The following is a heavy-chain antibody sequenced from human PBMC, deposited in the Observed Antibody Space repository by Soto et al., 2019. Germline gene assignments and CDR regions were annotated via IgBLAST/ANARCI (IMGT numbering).Heavy chain of an antibody. D-gene: IGHD6-13*01. V-gene: IGHV4-59*01. J-gene: IGHJ4*02. CDR2: IHYSGTT. CDR3: AAGEASSRNLAPYYLDF. CDR1: GGSMRNYF. Sequence: KSSETLSLTCTVSGGSMRNYFWTWIRQPPGKGLEWIGYIHYSGTTSFFPSYNPSLRSRVTISEDTSKNQFSLKLLSVTTADTAVYFCAAGEASSRNLAPYYLDFWGQGTLATVYS.